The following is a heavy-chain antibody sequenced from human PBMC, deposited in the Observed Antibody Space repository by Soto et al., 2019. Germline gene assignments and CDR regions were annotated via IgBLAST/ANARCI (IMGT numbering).Heavy chain of an antibody. V-gene: IGHV1-8*02. D-gene: IGHD2-8*02. J-gene: IGHJ4*02. Sequence: QVQLVQSGAEMKKPGASVKVSCKASGYTFTSYDINWVRQAAGQGPEWMGSVTPRNGDTAFAQKSQGRVTVTSNTSLSTVYMELSTLRSDDTAVYYCARGGSYWARRHYFDSWGQGTLVTVSS. CDR2: VTPRNGDT. CDR3: ARGGSYWARRHYFDS. CDR1: GYTFTSYD.